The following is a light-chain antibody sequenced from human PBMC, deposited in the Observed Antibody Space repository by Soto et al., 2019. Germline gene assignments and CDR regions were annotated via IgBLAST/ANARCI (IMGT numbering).Light chain of an antibody. J-gene: IGLJ1*01. CDR3: SSYTNINTRACV. CDR2: EVN. CDR1: SSDIGAYDY. V-gene: IGLV2-14*01. Sequence: SALTQPASLSGSPGQSITISCTGTSSDIGAYDYVSWFQQHPGKAPKLMISEVNNRPSGVSNRFSGSKSGNTASLTISGLQAEDEAEYYCSSYTNINTRACVFGTGTKVTVL.